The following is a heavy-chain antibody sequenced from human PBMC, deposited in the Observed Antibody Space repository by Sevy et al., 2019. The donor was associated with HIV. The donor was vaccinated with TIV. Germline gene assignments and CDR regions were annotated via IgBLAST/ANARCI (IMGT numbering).Heavy chain of an antibody. CDR3: ARVGIAAAGDYHYYMDV. Sequence: GGSLRLSCAASGFTFSSYWMHWVRQAPGKGLVWVSRINGDGSYTSYADSVKGRFTISRDNAKNTLYLQMNSLRAEDTAVYYCARVGIAAAGDYHYYMDVWGKGTTVTVSS. CDR2: INGDGSYT. D-gene: IGHD6-13*01. J-gene: IGHJ6*03. V-gene: IGHV3-74*01. CDR1: GFTFSSYW.